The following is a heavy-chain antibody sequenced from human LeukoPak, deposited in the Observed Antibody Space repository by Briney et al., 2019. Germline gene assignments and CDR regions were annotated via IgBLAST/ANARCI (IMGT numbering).Heavy chain of an antibody. J-gene: IGHJ4*02. CDR1: GFTVSSNY. CDR3: ARGDYGDYFDY. CDR2: ISSSSSYI. Sequence: GGSLRLSCAASGFTVSSNYMSWVRQAPGKGLEWVSSISSSSSYIYYADSVKGRFTISRDNAKNSLYLQMNSLRAEDTAVYYCARGDYGDYFDYWGQGTLVTVSS. V-gene: IGHV3-21*01. D-gene: IGHD4-17*01.